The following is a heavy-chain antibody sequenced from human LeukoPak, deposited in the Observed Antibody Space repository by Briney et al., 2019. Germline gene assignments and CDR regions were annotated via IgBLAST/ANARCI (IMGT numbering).Heavy chain of an antibody. V-gene: IGHV3-48*01. CDR3: ARDHEAAGLFLEY. Sequence: PGGSLRLSCAASGFTFNTYTMNWVRQAPGKGLEWVSYISSSSSAIYYADSVKGRFTISRDNAKNSLYLQMSSLRAEDSAVYYCARDHEAAGLFLEYWGQGNLVTVSS. J-gene: IGHJ4*02. D-gene: IGHD6-13*01. CDR1: GFTFNTYT. CDR2: ISSSSSAI.